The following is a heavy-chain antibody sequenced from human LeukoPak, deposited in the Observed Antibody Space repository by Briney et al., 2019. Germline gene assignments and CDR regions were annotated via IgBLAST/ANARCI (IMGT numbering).Heavy chain of an antibody. CDR3: ARAGGTTKGWFDP. V-gene: IGHV4-59*08. D-gene: IGHD1-1*01. CDR2: IYDSGST. Sequence: SETLSLTCTVSGGSISSYYWSWIRQPPGKGLEWTGYIYDSGSTNYNPSLKSRVTISVDTSKNQFSLKLSSVTAADTAVYYRARAGGTTKGWFDPWGQGTLVTVSS. J-gene: IGHJ5*02. CDR1: GGSISSYY.